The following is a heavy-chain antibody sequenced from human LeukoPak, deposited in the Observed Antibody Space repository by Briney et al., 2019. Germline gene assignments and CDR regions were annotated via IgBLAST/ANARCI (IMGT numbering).Heavy chain of an antibody. V-gene: IGHV3-30-3*01. J-gene: IGHJ4*02. CDR2: ISYDGSNK. D-gene: IGHD5-24*01. CDR1: GFTFSSYA. Sequence: PGGSLRLSCAASGFTFSSYAMHWVRQAPGKGLEWVAVISYDGSNKYYADSAKGRFTISRDNSKNTLYLQMNSLRAEDTAVYYCAKVRRDGYNLEAYYFDYWGQGTLVTVSS. CDR3: AKVRRDGYNLEAYYFDY.